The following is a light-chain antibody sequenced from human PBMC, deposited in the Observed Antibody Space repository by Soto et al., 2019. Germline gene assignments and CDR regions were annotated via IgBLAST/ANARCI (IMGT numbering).Light chain of an antibody. J-gene: IGKJ1*01. CDR1: QSISSW. CDR2: DAS. Sequence: DFQMTQSPSTLSASVGDRVTITCRASQSISSWLAWYQQKPGKAPKLLIFDASSLEGGVPSRFSGSGSGTEFALTISSLQPDDYATYYCQEYNGYSTFGQGTKV. CDR3: QEYNGYST. V-gene: IGKV1-5*01.